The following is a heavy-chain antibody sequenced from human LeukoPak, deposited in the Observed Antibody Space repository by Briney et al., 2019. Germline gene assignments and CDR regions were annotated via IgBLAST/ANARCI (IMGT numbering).Heavy chain of an antibody. Sequence: SETLSLTCTVSGDSTSNFYWNWIRQSPGKGLEWIGNIHYSGSTNYNPSLKSRLTMSADTSKNQFSLNLRSVTAADTAIYYCARDRVDSSGYYYYYGIDVWGQGTAVTVSS. CDR3: ARDRVDSSGYYYYYGIDV. D-gene: IGHD3-22*01. J-gene: IGHJ6*02. CDR1: GDSTSNFY. V-gene: IGHV4-59*12. CDR2: IHYSGST.